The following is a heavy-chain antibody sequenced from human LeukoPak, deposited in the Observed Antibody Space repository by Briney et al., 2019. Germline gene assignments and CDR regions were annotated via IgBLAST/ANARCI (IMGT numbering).Heavy chain of an antibody. CDR2: INHSGST. CDR3: ARPVYDSSGYYYYFDY. D-gene: IGHD3-22*01. CDR1: GGSFSGYY. V-gene: IGHV4-34*01. Sequence: SETLSLTCAVYGGSFSGYYWSWIRQPPGKGLEWIGKINHSGSTNYNPSLKSRVTISVDTSKNQFSLKLSSVTAADTAVYYCARPVYDSSGYYYYFDYWGQGTLVTVSS. J-gene: IGHJ4*02.